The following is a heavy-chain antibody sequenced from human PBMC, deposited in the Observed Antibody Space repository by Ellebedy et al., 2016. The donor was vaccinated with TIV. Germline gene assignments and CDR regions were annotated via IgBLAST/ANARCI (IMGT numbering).Heavy chain of an antibody. CDR3: ARGIVATG. D-gene: IGHD5-12*01. Sequence: GESLKISXAASGFTFSYYYMSWVRQAPGKGLEWVSVIYSGGSTYYADSVKGRFTISRDNSKNTLYLQMNSLRAEDTAVYYCARGIVATGWGQGTMVTVSS. CDR2: IYSGGST. CDR1: GFTFSYYY. V-gene: IGHV3-66*01. J-gene: IGHJ3*01.